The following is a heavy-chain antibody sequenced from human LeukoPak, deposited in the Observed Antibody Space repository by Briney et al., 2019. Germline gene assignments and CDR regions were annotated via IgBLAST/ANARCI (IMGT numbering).Heavy chain of an antibody. J-gene: IGHJ5*02. CDR1: GGSISSGSYY. D-gene: IGHD3-10*01. CDR2: IYTSGST. Sequence: PSETLSLTCTVSGGSISSGSYYWSWIRQPAGKGLEWIGRIYTSGSTNYNPSLKSRVTISVDTSKNQFSLKLSSVTAADTAVYYCARDLKWFGEPKYNWFDPWGQGTLVTVSS. V-gene: IGHV4-61*02. CDR3: ARDLKWFGEPKYNWFDP.